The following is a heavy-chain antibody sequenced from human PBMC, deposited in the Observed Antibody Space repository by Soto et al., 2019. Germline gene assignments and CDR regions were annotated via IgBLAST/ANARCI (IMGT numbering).Heavy chain of an antibody. J-gene: IGHJ4*02. CDR1: GFTFSSYG. CDR3: ARDTENIVATLGNFDY. V-gene: IGHV3-33*01. D-gene: IGHD5-12*01. Sequence: GGSLRLSCAASGFTFSSYGMHWVRQAPGKGLEWVAVIWYDGSNKYYADSVKGRFTISRDNSKNTLYLQMNSLRAEDTAVYYCARDTENIVATLGNFDYWGQGTLVTVSS. CDR2: IWYDGSNK.